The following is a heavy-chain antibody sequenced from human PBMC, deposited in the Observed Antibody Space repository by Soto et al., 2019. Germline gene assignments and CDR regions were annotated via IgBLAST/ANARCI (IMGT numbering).Heavy chain of an antibody. CDR1: GYTFTTYG. CDR3: ARDGERDTGLNFYYYLHGMDA. Sequence: RASVKVSCKASGYTFTTYGISWVRQAPGQGLEWMGWISPYNGTTKYAEKFQGEMTMTTDTATSTAYMDLRSLRSDDTAVYYCARDGERDTGLNFYYYLHGMDAWGRGTRVTVSS. J-gene: IGHJ6*02. D-gene: IGHD1-1*01. V-gene: IGHV1-18*04. CDR2: ISPYNGTT.